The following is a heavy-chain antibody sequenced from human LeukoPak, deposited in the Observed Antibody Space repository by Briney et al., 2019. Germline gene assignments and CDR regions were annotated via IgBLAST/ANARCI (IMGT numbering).Heavy chain of an antibody. V-gene: IGHV3-21*01. CDR2: NSSTSSYR. Sequence: PGGSLRLSCEASGFTFSYNHMRWVRQSPGKGLEWLSYNSSTSSYRYYANSVKGRFIISRDNAQNSVSLKMHNLRVEDTAVYFCAREGDYYNTRGHLDYWGPGTLVTVSS. J-gene: IGHJ4*02. CDR1: GFTFSYNH. D-gene: IGHD3-22*01. CDR3: AREGDYYNTRGHLDY.